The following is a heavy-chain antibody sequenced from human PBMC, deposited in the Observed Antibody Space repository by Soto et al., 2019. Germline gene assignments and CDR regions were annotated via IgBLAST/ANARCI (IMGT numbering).Heavy chain of an antibody. CDR2: IYYSGST. Sequence: PSETLSLTCTVSGGSISSYYWSWIRQPPGKGLERIGYIYYSGSTNYNPSLKSRVTISVDTSKNQFSLKLSSVTAADTAVYYCASARIEGNYFDYWGQGTLVTVSS. CDR1: GGSISSYY. V-gene: IGHV4-59*01. D-gene: IGHD1-26*01. CDR3: ASARIEGNYFDY. J-gene: IGHJ4*02.